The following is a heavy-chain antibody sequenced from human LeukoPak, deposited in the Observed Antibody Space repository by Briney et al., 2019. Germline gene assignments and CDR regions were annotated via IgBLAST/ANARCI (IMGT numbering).Heavy chain of an antibody. CDR2: ISYDGSNK. D-gene: IGHD6-13*01. V-gene: IGHV3-30*18. J-gene: IGHJ6*02. CDR3: AKAQGSSSWYYYYYYGMDV. CDR1: GFTFSSYG. Sequence: PGGSLRLSCAASGFTFSSYGMHWVRQAPGKGLEWVAVISYDGSNKYYADSVKGRFTIFRDNSKNTLYLQMNSLRAEDTAVYYCAKAQGSSSWYYYYYYGMDVWGQGTTVTVSS.